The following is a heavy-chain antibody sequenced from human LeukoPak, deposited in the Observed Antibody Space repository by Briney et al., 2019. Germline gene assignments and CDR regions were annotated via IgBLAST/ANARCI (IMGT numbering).Heavy chain of an antibody. V-gene: IGHV4-30-2*01. CDR1: GGSISSGDYS. D-gene: IGHD4-17*01. J-gene: IGHJ5*02. CDR3: ARAFPYGSWFDP. CDR2: ISYSGST. Sequence: PSETLSLTCVVSGGSISSGDYSWSWIRQPPGKGLEWIGYISYSGSTYFDPSLKSRVTISVDRSKNQFSLKLTSVTAADTAVYYCARAFPYGSWFDPCGQGTLVTVSS.